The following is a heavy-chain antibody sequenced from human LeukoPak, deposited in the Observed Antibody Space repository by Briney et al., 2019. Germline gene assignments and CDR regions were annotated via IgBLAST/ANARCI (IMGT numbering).Heavy chain of an antibody. CDR1: GFTFSNHW. D-gene: IGHD3-10*01. V-gene: IGHV3-7*01. Sequence: GGSLRLSCAASGFTFSNHWMSWFRQAPGKGLEWVANIKQDGSEKYYVDSVKGRFTVSRDNAKNSLYLQMNSLRAEDTAVFYCARGGMVRRVMGAFDIWGQGTLVTVSS. CDR3: ARGGMVRRVMGAFDI. CDR2: IKQDGSEK. J-gene: IGHJ3*02.